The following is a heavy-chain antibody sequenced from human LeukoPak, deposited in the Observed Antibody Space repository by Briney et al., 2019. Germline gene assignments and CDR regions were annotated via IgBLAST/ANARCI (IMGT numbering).Heavy chain of an antibody. D-gene: IGHD3-3*01. V-gene: IGHV1-69*05. Sequence: GASVKVSCKASGGTFSSYAISWVRQAPGQGLEWMGGIIPIFGTASYAQKFQGRVTMTRDTSTSTVYMELSSLRSEDTAVYYCARDLDGGSIFGVVLPQNYYYGMDVWGQGTTVTVSS. CDR3: ARDLDGGSIFGVVLPQNYYYGMDV. J-gene: IGHJ6*02. CDR1: GGTFSSYA. CDR2: IIPIFGTA.